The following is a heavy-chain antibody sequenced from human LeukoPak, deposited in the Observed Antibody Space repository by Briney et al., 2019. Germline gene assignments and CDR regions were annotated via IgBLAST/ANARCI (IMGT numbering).Heavy chain of an antibody. Sequence: GGSLRLSCAASGFTFSTYWMTWVGQAPGKGLEWVASINQDGSGKFYVDSVKGRFTISRDNAQKSLYLEMNSLRAEDTAFYYCARAVTSTEGYWGQGTLVTVSS. J-gene: IGHJ4*02. CDR3: ARAVTSTEGY. CDR2: INQDGSGK. CDR1: GFTFSTYW. V-gene: IGHV3-7*03. D-gene: IGHD4-17*01.